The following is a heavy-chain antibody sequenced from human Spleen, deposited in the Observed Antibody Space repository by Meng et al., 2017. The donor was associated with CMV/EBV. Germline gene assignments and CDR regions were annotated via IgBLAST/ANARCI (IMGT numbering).Heavy chain of an antibody. CDR2: IYYSGST. CDR1: GGSMSSGSIS. V-gene: IGHV4-31*03. D-gene: IGHD1-7*01. J-gene: IGHJ5*02. CDR3: ARVKQNYYFDP. Sequence: SETLSLTCSVSGGSMSSGSISWIWIRQYPGKGLEWIGYIYYSGSTYYNPSLKSRVIISIDTSKSQFSLNLSSVTAADTAVYYCARVKQNYYFDPWGLGTLVTVSS.